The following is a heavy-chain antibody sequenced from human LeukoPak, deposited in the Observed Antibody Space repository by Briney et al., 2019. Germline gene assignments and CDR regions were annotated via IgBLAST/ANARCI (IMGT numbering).Heavy chain of an antibody. CDR3: AREARDWSFAFDI. Sequence: GGSLRLSCAASGFTFSSYGMHWVRQAPGKGLEWVAVISSDGSNEYYADSVKGRFTISRDNSKNTLCLQMNSLRAEDTAVYYCAREARDWSFAFDIWGQGTMVTVSS. J-gene: IGHJ3*02. CDR1: GFTFSSYG. D-gene: IGHD2-21*02. CDR2: ISSDGSNE. V-gene: IGHV3-30*03.